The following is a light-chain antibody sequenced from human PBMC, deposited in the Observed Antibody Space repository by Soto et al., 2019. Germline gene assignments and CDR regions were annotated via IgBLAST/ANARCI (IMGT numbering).Light chain of an antibody. V-gene: IGKV3-20*01. J-gene: IGKJ1*01. CDR2: RAS. Sequence: EVVLTQSPDTLCLSPGERATLSCRASQSVSSDYLAWYQQKPGQTPRLLIYRASSRATGIPGRFSGSGSGTDFTLTINRLEPEDFAVYYCQQYGTSPRTFDQGTKVEIK. CDR3: QQYGTSPRT. CDR1: QSVSSDY.